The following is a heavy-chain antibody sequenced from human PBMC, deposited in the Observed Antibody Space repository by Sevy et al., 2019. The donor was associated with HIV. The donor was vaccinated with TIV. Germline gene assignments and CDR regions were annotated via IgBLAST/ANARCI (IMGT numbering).Heavy chain of an antibody. D-gene: IGHD3-22*01. CDR2: ISSSSSYI. J-gene: IGHJ4*02. CDR1: GFTFSSYS. V-gene: IGHV3-21*01. Sequence: GGSLRLSCAASGFTFSSYSTNWVRQAPGKGLEWVSSISSSSSYIYYADSVKGRFTISRDNAKNSLYLQMNSLRAEDTAVYYCARDETDDYYDSSGYYDPPDYWGQGTLVTVSS. CDR3: ARDETDDYYDSSGYYDPPDY.